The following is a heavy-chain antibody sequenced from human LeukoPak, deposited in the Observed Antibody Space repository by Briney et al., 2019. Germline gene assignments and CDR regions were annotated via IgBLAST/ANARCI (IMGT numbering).Heavy chain of an antibody. Sequence: SQTLSVTGAISGDSVSSNTAAWNWIRQSPSRGLEWLGRTYYRSKWYDDYAVSVKSRITIKPDTSKNQFSLQLSSVTPEDTAVYYCVRELARDGYNLFDYWGQGTLVTVSS. J-gene: IGHJ4*02. CDR1: GDSVSSNTAA. V-gene: IGHV6-1*01. CDR3: VRELARDGYNLFDY. CDR2: TYYRSKWYD. D-gene: IGHD5-24*01.